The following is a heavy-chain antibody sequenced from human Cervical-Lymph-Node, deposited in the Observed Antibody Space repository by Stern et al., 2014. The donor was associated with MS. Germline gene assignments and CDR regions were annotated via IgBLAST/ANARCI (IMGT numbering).Heavy chain of an antibody. Sequence: QDQLVQSGTEVKKPGASVKVSCKASGYTFNSYDVHWVRQAAGQGLEWMGWMNPDSGNTVYAQNFQGRVTMTRDTSITTAYMELNSLRFDDTAVYFCATEGFDYWGQGTLVTVSS. J-gene: IGHJ4*02. V-gene: IGHV1-8*01. CDR3: ATEGFDY. CDR1: GYTFNSYD. CDR2: MNPDSGNT.